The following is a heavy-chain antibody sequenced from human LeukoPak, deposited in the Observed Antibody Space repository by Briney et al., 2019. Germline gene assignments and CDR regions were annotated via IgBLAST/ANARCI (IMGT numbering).Heavy chain of an antibody. D-gene: IGHD5-12*01. CDR2: INRSGSP. CDR1: GGSLSGYY. J-gene: IGHJ3*02. CDR3: ARDRDIAGRLGACDI. V-gene: IGHV4-34*01. Sequence: PSETLSLTCAVFGGSLSGYYWSWIRQPPGKGLEWIAEINRSGSPNYNPSLKSRVTISVDTSKNQFSLKLSSVTAADTAVYYCARDRDIAGRLGACDIWGQGTMVTVSS.